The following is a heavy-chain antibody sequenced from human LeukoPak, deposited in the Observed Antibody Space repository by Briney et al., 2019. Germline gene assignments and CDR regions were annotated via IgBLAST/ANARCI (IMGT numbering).Heavy chain of an antibody. Sequence: GRSLRLSCAASGFTFDDYAMHWVRHAPGKGLEWVSGISWNSGSIAYADSVKGRFTISRDNAKNSLYLQMNSLRAEDTALYYCAKANYYDSSGYDYWGQGTLVTVSS. CDR1: GFTFDDYA. J-gene: IGHJ4*02. CDR3: AKANYYDSSGYDY. V-gene: IGHV3-9*01. D-gene: IGHD3-22*01. CDR2: ISWNSGSI.